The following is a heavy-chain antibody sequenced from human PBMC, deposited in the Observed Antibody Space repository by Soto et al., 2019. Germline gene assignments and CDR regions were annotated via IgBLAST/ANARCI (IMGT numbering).Heavy chain of an antibody. Sequence: QLQLQESGPGLAKPSETLSLTCTVSGGSISSSTYYWGWIRQPPGKGLEWIGSIYYSGSTYYNPSLKSRVTISVDTSKNQFSLKLSSVTAADTAVYYCVSIPYYYGSFDYWGQGTLVTVSS. D-gene: IGHD3-10*01. CDR1: GGSISSSTYY. J-gene: IGHJ4*02. CDR2: IYYSGST. V-gene: IGHV4-39*01. CDR3: VSIPYYYGSFDY.